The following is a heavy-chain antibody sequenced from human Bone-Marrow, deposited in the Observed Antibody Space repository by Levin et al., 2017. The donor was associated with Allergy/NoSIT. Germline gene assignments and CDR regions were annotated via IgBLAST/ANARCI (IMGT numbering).Heavy chain of an antibody. J-gene: IGHJ3*02. CDR2: ISSSGSDM. Sequence: GGSLRLSCSASGFTFYNYNMHWVRQAPGKGLEWVSSISSSGSDMYYVDSVKGRFTISRDNAKNSLTLQMNSLRAEDTAVYYCARGIIGDVRVAHKEAFDIWGQGTMVSVSS. V-gene: IGHV3-21*01. D-gene: IGHD2-8*02. CDR3: ARGIIGDVRVAHKEAFDI. CDR1: GFTFYNYN.